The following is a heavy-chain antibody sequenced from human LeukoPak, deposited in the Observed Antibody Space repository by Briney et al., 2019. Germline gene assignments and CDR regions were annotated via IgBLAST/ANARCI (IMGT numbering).Heavy chain of an antibody. CDR2: INPSGCST. J-gene: IGHJ4*02. CDR1: GYTFTSYY. D-gene: IGHD5-12*01. Sequence: ASVKVSCKASGYTFTSYYMHWVRQAPGQGLEWMGIINPSGCSTSYAQKFQGRVTMTRDTSTSTVYMELSSLRSEDTAVYYCAREYSGYGSDYWGQGTLVTVSS. CDR3: AREYSGYGSDY. V-gene: IGHV1-46*03.